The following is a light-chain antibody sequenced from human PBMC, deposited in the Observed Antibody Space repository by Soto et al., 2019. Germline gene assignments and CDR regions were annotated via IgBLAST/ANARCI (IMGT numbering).Light chain of an antibody. CDR1: QSISSY. Sequence: DIQMTQSPSSLSASVGDRVTITCRASQSISSYLNWYQQKPGKAPKLLIYAASSLQSGVPSRFSSSGSGTDFTLTISSLQPEDFPTYYCQQSYSTPLTFGGRTKLEIK. CDR2: AAS. J-gene: IGKJ4*01. V-gene: IGKV1-39*01. CDR3: QQSYSTPLT.